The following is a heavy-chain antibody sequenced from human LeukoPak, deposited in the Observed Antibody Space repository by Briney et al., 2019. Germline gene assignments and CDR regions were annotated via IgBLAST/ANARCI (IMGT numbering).Heavy chain of an antibody. J-gene: IGHJ4*02. CDR1: GGSISSYY. CDR3: ARLSYRRFDY. CDR2: LSNSGNT. D-gene: IGHD4-11*01. Sequence: SETPSLTCTVSGGSISSYYWSWIRQPPGKGLEWIGSLSNSGNTYYNASLKTRVTISVDTSKNQFSLSLNSVTAADTAVYYCARLSYRRFDYWGQGNLVTVSS. V-gene: IGHV4-39*01.